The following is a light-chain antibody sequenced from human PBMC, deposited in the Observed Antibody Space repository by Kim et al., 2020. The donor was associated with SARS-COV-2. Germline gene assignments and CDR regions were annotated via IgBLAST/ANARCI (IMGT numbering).Light chain of an antibody. CDR1: SNNVSDEG. J-gene: IGLJ2*01. Sequence: ETAPLTCTGNSNNVSDEGAGWLQQHQGHPPKLLFYRNNNRPSGISERLSASRSGNTASLTITGLQPEDEADYYCSAWDRSLGAWVFGGGTKLTVL. V-gene: IGLV10-54*01. CDR2: RNN. CDR3: SAWDRSLGAWV.